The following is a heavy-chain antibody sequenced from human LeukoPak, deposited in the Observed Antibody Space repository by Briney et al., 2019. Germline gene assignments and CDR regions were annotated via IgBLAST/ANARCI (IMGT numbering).Heavy chain of an antibody. J-gene: IGHJ4*02. CDR1: GFTFSSYG. CDR2: ISGSGGST. Sequence: PGGSLRLSCAASGFTFSSYGMSWVRQAPGKGLEWVSAISGSGGSTYYADSVKGRFTISRDNSKNTLYLQMNSLRAEDTAVYYCAKDGGYYYGSGSPTCFDYWGQGTLVTVSS. CDR3: AKDGGYYYGSGSPTCFDY. V-gene: IGHV3-23*01. D-gene: IGHD3-10*01.